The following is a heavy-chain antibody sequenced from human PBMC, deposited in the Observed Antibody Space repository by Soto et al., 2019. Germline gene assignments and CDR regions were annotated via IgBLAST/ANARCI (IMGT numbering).Heavy chain of an antibody. Sequence: PGGSLRLSCAASGFTFNNFAMNWVRQAPGKGPEWVSYISSTSTTIYYTDSVKGRFTSSRDNAENSLYLQMNSLRDEDTAVYYCARHCSGGSCSPSFYHYAMDVWGQGTTVTVSS. V-gene: IGHV3-48*02. D-gene: IGHD2-15*01. J-gene: IGHJ6*02. CDR3: ARHCSGGSCSPSFYHYAMDV. CDR2: ISSTSTTI. CDR1: GFTFNNFA.